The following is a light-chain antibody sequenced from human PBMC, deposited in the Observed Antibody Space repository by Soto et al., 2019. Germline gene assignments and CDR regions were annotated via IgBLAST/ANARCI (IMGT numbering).Light chain of an antibody. CDR3: SSYTSSSPL. CDR1: SSDVGGYNY. J-gene: IGLJ1*01. V-gene: IGLV2-14*01. Sequence: QSVLTQPASGSGSPGQSSTISCTGTSSDVGGYNYVSWYQQHPGKAPKLMIYDVSNRPSGVSNRFSGSKSGNTASLTISGLQAEDEADYYCSSYTSSSPLFGTGTKVTVL. CDR2: DVS.